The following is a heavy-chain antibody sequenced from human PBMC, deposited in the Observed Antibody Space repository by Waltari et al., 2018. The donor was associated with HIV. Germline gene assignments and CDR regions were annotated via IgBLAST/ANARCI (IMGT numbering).Heavy chain of an antibody. D-gene: IGHD5-12*01. CDR2: LSYSGNT. CDR3: ARMEMATTHWYFDL. Sequence: QVQLQESGPGLVKPSQTLSLTCTVSGGSFSSGAYYWTWIRPHPEKGLGWIGYLSYSGNTAYSPSLKSRLTISVDTSKTHFSLTLSSVTAADTAVYYCARMEMATTHWYFDLWGRGTLVTVSS. V-gene: IGHV4-31*03. CDR1: GGSFSSGAYY. J-gene: IGHJ2*01.